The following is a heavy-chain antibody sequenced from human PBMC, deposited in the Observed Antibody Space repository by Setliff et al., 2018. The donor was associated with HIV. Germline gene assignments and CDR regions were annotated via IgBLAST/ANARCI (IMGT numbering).Heavy chain of an antibody. CDR2: ITASGGA. CDR1: GGSIWSGSYY. D-gene: IGHD3-3*01. J-gene: IGHJ5*02. CDR3: ARAVVFASGNFWFDP. V-gene: IGHV4-61*09. Sequence: SETLSLTCTVSGGSIWSGSYYWTWIRQPAGKGLEWIGHITASGGATYNPSVKSRVSISLGSPSSEFSLRLTSVGAADTTVYYCARAVVFASGNFWFDPWGPGALVTVSS.